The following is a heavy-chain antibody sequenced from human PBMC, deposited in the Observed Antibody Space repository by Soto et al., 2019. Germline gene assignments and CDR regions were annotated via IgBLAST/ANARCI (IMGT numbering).Heavy chain of an antibody. Sequence: GSLRLSCAASGFTFSSYAMSWVRQAPGKGLEWVSAISGSGGSTYYADSVKGRFTISRDNSKNTLYLQMNSLRAEDTAVYYCAKTMGPVTTLSWFDPWGQGTLVTVSS. V-gene: IGHV3-23*01. J-gene: IGHJ5*02. CDR2: ISGSGGST. D-gene: IGHD4-17*01. CDR1: GFTFSSYA. CDR3: AKTMGPVTTLSWFDP.